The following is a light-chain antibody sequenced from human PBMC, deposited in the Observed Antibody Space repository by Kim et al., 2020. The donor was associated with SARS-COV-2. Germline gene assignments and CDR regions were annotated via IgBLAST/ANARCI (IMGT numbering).Light chain of an antibody. V-gene: IGKV1-39*01. Sequence: DIQLTQSPSSLSASDGDSFTITCRTSQTVTTYLNWYQHKPGKAPKLLVYAPSPLHGGVPSRFSVSGSGTDFALTISSLQPEDILTYYCQQTVKVPGTFGQGTKVDIK. CDR3: QQTVKVPGT. J-gene: IGKJ1*01. CDR2: APS. CDR1: QTVTTY.